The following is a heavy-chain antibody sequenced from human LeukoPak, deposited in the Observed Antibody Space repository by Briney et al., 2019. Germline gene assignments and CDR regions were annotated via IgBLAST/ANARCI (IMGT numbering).Heavy chain of an antibody. J-gene: IGHJ4*02. V-gene: IGHV3-23*01. CDR2: ISGNGDST. CDR3: AKDQITTIRGVSDF. CDR1: GFTFSTYA. Sequence: GGSLRLSCVASGFTFSTYAMSWVRQAPGKGLEWVSSISGNGDSTYYADSVKGRFTISRGNSRNTLYLQMNSLRAEDTALYYCAKDQITTIRGVSDFWGQGTLVTVSS. D-gene: IGHD3-10*01.